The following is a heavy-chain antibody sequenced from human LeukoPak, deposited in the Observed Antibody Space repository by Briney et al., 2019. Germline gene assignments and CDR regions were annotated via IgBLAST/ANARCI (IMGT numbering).Heavy chain of an antibody. CDR1: GFTFSNYW. CDR2: ISSDGSST. J-gene: IGHJ4*02. Sequence: GGSLRLSCAASGFTFSNYWMHCVRQPPGKGLVWVSRISSDGSSTNYTDSVKGRFTISRDNAKNTLYLQMSSLRAEDTAVYYCASTPFSSSSYWGQGTLVTVSS. D-gene: IGHD2-2*01. CDR3: ASTPFSSSSY. V-gene: IGHV3-74*01.